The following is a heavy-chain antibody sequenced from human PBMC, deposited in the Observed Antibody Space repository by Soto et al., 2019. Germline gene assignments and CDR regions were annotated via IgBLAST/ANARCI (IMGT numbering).Heavy chain of an antibody. J-gene: IGHJ6*02. CDR1: GFTFSSYW. CDR2: IKQAGSEK. CDR3: ARGHVLTGSQCLDV. V-gene: IGHV3-7*01. Sequence: PGGSLRLSCAASGFTFSSYWMNWVREAPGKGLEWVANIKQAGSEKYYVDSVKGRFTISRDDAKNSVYLQMNSLRAEDTAVYYCARGHVLTGSQCLDVWGQGTTVTVSS. D-gene: IGHD3-9*01.